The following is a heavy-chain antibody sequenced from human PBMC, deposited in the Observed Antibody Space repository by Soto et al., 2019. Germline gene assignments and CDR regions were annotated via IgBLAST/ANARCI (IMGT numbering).Heavy chain of an antibody. CDR3: ARELNPYDSSGYGY. V-gene: IGHV3-30-3*01. D-gene: IGHD3-22*01. CDR2: ISYDGSNK. J-gene: IGHJ4*02. Sequence: PGGSLRLSCAASGFTFSSYAMHWVRQAPGKGLEWVAVISYDGSNKYYADSVKGRFTISRDNSKNTLYLQMNSLRAEDTAVYYCARELNPYDSSGYGYWGQGTLVTVSS. CDR1: GFTFSSYA.